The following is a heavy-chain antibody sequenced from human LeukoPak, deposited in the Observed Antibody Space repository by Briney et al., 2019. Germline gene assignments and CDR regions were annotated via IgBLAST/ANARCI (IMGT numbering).Heavy chain of an antibody. Sequence: SETLSLTCTVSDDSITIYYWSWIRQPAGKGLEWIGRIYTSGSTDYNPSLKSRVTISKDTSKNEFSLKLSSVTAADTAVYYCARDSPPAYCSGGSCYFDYWGQGTLVTVSS. CDR2: IYTSGST. D-gene: IGHD2-15*01. CDR1: DDSITIYY. V-gene: IGHV4-4*07. CDR3: ARDSPPAYCSGGSCYFDY. J-gene: IGHJ4*02.